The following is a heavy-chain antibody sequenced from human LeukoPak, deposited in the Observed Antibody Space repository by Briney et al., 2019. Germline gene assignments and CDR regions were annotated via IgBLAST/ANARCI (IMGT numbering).Heavy chain of an antibody. J-gene: IGHJ6*02. CDR3: ARGRYYYYYGMDV. CDR2: IIPIFGTA. Sequence: GASVKVSCKAFGGTFSSYAISWVRQAPGQGLEWMGGIIPIFGTANYAQKFQGRVTITADESTSTAYMELSSLRSEDTAVYYCARGRYYYYYGMDVWGQGTTVTVSS. V-gene: IGHV1-69*13. CDR1: GGTFSSYA.